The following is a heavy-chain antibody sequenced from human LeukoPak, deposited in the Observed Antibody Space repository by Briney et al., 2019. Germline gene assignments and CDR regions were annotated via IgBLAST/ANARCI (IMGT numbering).Heavy chain of an antibody. V-gene: IGHV1-2*02. CDR2: INPNSGGT. J-gene: IGHJ4*02. CDR1: GYTFTGYY. CDR3: ARGWIQLWSDLDY. D-gene: IGHD5-18*01. Sequence: GASVKVTCKASGYTFTGYYMHWVRQAPGQGLEWMGWINPNSGGTNYAQKFQGRVTMTRDTSISTAYMELSRLRSDDTAVYYCARGWIQLWSDLDYWGQGTLVTVSS.